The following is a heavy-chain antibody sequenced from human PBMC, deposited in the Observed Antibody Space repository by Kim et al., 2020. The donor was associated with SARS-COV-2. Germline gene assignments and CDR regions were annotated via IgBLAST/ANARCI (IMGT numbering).Heavy chain of an antibody. CDR1: GYTFTTYA. D-gene: IGHD2-15*01. Sequence: ASVKVSCKASGYTFTTYAMNWVRQAPGQGLEWMGWINTNTRNPTYAQGFTGRFVFSLDTSVNTAYLQITSLKAEDTAVDYCARDRMKLVLVGNDGLDVWGHGTTVPVSS. V-gene: IGHV7-4-1*02. J-gene: IGHJ6*02. CDR2: INTNTRNP. CDR3: ARDRMKLVLVGNDGLDV.